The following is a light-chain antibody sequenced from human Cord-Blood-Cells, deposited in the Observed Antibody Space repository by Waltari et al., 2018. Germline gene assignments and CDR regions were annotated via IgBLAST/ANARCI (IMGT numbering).Light chain of an antibody. CDR3: QQSYSTPYR. CDR2: AAS. V-gene: IGKV1-39*01. CDR1: QSISSY. J-gene: IGKJ2*03. Sequence: DIQMTQSPSSLSASVGDRVTITCRASQSISSYLNWYQQKPGKAPQLLIYAASSLQSGVPSRFSGSGSGTDFTLTISSLQPEDFATYYCQQSYSTPYRFGQGTKLEIK.